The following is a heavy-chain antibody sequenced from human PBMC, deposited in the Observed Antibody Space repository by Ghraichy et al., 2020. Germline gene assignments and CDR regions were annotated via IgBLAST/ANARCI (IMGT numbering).Heavy chain of an antibody. Sequence: GESLNISCKGSGYSFTSYWIGWVRQMPGKGLEWMGIIYPGDSDTRYSPSFQGQVTISADKSISTAYLQWSSLKASDTAMYYCARRHGDFRKGYYFDYWGQGTLVTVSS. V-gene: IGHV5-51*01. J-gene: IGHJ4*02. CDR3: ARRHGDFRKGYYFDY. D-gene: IGHD4-17*01. CDR1: GYSFTSYW. CDR2: IYPGDSDT.